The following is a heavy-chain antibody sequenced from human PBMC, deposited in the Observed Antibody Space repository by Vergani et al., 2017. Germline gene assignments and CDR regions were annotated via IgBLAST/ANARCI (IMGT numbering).Heavy chain of an antibody. D-gene: IGHD2-21*02. Sequence: QVQLVESAGGVVQPGGSLRLSCAASGFTFRNFGMHWIRQAPGKGLEWLAYISKDGINTRYRDAVKGRFTVSRDNSKDILYLQMDSLRSEDTALYYCAKYLRDSTDGLPDSWGPGTLGIVSS. J-gene: IGHJ4*02. V-gene: IGHV3-30*02. CDR1: GFTFRNFG. CDR3: AKYLRDSTDGLPDS. CDR2: ISKDGINT.